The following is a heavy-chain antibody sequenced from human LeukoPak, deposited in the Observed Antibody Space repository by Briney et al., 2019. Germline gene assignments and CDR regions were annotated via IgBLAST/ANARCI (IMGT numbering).Heavy chain of an antibody. Sequence: GGSLRLSCAASGFTFDDYGMSWVRQAPGKGLEWVSGINWNGGSTGYADSVKGRFTISRDNSKNTLYLQMNSLRAEDTAVYYCAGGWFGEDYYFDYWGQGTLVTVSS. CDR1: GFTFDDYG. V-gene: IGHV3-20*04. CDR3: AGGWFGEDYYFDY. J-gene: IGHJ4*02. D-gene: IGHD3-10*01. CDR2: INWNGGST.